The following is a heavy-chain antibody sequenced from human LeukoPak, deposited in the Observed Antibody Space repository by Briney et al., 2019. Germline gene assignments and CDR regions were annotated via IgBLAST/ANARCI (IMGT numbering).Heavy chain of an antibody. J-gene: IGHJ4*02. CDR2: ISSSSSTI. CDR3: ASLISIAARPGAFDY. V-gene: IGHV3-48*01. D-gene: IGHD6-6*01. Sequence: GGSLRLSCAASGFTFSSYSMNWVRQAPGKGLEWVSYISSSSSTIYYADSVKGRFTISRDNAKNSLYLQMNSLRAEDTAVYYCASLISIAARPGAFDYWGQGTPVTVSS. CDR1: GFTFSSYS.